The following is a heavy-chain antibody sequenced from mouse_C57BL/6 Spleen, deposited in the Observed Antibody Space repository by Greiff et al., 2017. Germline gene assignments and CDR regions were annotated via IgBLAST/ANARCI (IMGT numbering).Heavy chain of an antibody. CDR1: GFSLTSYG. CDR3: ARKGYDYDWYFDV. J-gene: IGHJ1*03. D-gene: IGHD2-4*01. Sequence: QVQLKESGPGLVQPSQSLSITCTVSGFSLTSYGVHWVRQSPGKGLEWLGVIWSGGSTDYNAAFISRLSISKDNSKSQVFFKMNSLQADDTAVYYCARKGYDYDWYFDVWGTGTTVTVSS. CDR2: IWSGGST. V-gene: IGHV2-2*01.